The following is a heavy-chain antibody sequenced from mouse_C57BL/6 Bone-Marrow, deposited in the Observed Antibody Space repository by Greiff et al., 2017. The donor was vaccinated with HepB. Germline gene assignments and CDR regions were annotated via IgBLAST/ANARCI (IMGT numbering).Heavy chain of an antibody. J-gene: IGHJ1*03. CDR3: ARDADYGSSYVRYFDV. Sequence: EVKVVESGGGLVQSGRSLRLSCATSGFTFSDFYMEWVRQAPGKGLEWIAASRNKANDYTTEYSASVKGRFIVSRDTSQSILYLQMNALRAEDTAIYYCARDADYGSSYVRYFDVWGTGTTVTVSS. D-gene: IGHD1-1*01. CDR1: GFTFSDFY. CDR2: SRNKANDYTT. V-gene: IGHV7-1*01.